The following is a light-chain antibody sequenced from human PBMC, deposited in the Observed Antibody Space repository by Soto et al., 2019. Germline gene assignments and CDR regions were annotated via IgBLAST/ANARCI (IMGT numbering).Light chain of an antibody. Sequence: QSVLTQPPSVSGAPGQRVTISCTGSSSNIGAGYDVHWYQQPPGTAPKLLIYGTTNRPSGVPDRFSGSKSGISASLAITGLQAEDEADYYCHSYDSSLSASVFGAGTKVTVL. CDR1: SSNIGAGYD. CDR3: HSYDSSLSASV. CDR2: GTT. J-gene: IGLJ1*01. V-gene: IGLV1-40*01.